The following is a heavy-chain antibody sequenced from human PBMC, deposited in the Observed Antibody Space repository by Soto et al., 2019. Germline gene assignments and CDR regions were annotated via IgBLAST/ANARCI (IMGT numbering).Heavy chain of an antibody. CDR1: GFTFSSYA. CDR3: ARDLDYDSSGYKVY. V-gene: IGHV3-30-3*01. Sequence: LRLSCAASGFTFSSYAMNCVRQAPGKGLAGVAVISYDGSNKYYADSVKGRFTISRDNSQNTLYLQMKSLRAEDTAVYYCARDLDYDSSGYKVYWGQGILVTVSS. D-gene: IGHD3-22*01. CDR2: ISYDGSNK. J-gene: IGHJ4*02.